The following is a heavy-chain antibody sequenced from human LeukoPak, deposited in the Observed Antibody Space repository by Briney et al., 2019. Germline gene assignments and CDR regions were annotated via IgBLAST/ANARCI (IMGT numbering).Heavy chain of an antibody. CDR2: ISSGSTPI. CDR1: GFTFSTYS. J-gene: IGHJ4*02. V-gene: IGHV3-21*05. Sequence: PGGSLRLSCADSGFTFSTYSMNWVRQAPGKGLEWVSYISSGSTPIHYADSVKGRFTISRDNAKNSLYLQMNSLRAEDTAVYYCAPWGVPGEWGPGTLVTVSS. D-gene: IGHD3-10*02. CDR3: APWGVPGE.